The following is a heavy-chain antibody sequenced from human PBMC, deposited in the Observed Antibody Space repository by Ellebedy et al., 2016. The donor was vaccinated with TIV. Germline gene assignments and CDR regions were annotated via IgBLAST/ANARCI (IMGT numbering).Heavy chain of an antibody. CDR3: ARHIGSQWFDY. V-gene: IGHV3-33*08. D-gene: IGHD6-25*01. J-gene: IGHJ5*01. Sequence: GESLKISCAASGFTFNSYAMHWVRQAPGKGLEWVALIWSDGSLNYYADSVKGRFTLSRDSSKNTLYLQMNSLRADDTALYYCARHIGSQWFDYWGQGTLVSVSS. CDR2: IWSDGSLN. CDR1: GFTFNSYA.